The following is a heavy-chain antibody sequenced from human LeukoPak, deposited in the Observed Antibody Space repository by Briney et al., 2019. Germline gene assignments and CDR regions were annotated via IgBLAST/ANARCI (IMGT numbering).Heavy chain of an antibody. V-gene: IGHV1-2*02. CDR2: INPNSGGT. CDR3: ARRVVGASGGFFDY. D-gene: IGHD1-26*01. Sequence: ASVKVSCKASGYTFTGYYMHWVRQAPGQGLEWMGWINPNSGGTNYAQKFQGRVTMTRDTSISTAYMELSRLRSDDTAVYYCARRVVGASGGFFDYWGQGTPVTVSS. J-gene: IGHJ4*02. CDR1: GYTFTGYY.